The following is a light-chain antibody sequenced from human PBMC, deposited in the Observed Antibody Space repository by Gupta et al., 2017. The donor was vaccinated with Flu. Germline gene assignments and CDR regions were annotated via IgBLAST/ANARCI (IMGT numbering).Light chain of an antibody. J-gene: IGKJ4*01. CDR3: QQANSFPS. CDR2: AAY. V-gene: IGKV1-12*02. CDR1: SW. Sequence: SWLAWYQQKPGKAPKLLIYAAYSLQSGVPSRFSGSGAGTDFTLTISSLQHEDFATYYCQQANSFPSFGGGTKVEIK.